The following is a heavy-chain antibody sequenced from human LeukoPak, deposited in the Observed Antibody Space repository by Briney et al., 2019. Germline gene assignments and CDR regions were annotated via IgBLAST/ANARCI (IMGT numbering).Heavy chain of an antibody. CDR1: GYTFTSYA. V-gene: IGHV1-18*01. J-gene: IGHJ6*03. CDR3: ARTPMVRGVISLYYYYYMDV. CDR2: ISAYNGNT. Sequence: ASVKVSCKASGYTFTSYAMHWVRQAPGQGLEWMGWISAYNGNTNYAQKLQGRVTMTTDTSTSTAYMELRSLRSDDTAVYYCARTPMVRGVISLYYYYYMDVWGKGTTVTISS. D-gene: IGHD3-10*01.